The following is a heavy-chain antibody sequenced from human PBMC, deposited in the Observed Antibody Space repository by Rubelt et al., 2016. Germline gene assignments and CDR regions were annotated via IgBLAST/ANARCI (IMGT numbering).Heavy chain of an antibody. J-gene: IGHJ4*02. V-gene: IGHV1-2*02. Sequence: QVQLVQSGAEVKKPGASVKVSCKASGYTFTGYYMHWVRQAPGQGLEWMGWINPNRGGKNDAQKLQGRVTMTRDTAISTAYMERSRLRSDDTAVYYWASADYWGQGTLVTVSS. CDR3: ASADY. CDR2: INPNRGGK. CDR1: GYTFTGYY.